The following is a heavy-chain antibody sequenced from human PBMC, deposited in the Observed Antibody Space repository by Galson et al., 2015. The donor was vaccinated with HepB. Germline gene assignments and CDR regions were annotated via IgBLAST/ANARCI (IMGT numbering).Heavy chain of an antibody. CDR3: TRDPYSSGWEEGPDDAFDI. V-gene: IGHV3-49*03. CDR2: IRSKAYGGTT. CDR1: GFTFGDYA. D-gene: IGHD6-19*01. Sequence: SLRLSCAASGFTFGDYAMSWFRQAPGKGLEWVGFIRSKAYGGTTDYAASVKGRFTISRDDPKSIAYLQMNSLKTGDTAVYYCTRDPYSSGWEEGPDDAFDIWGQGTMVTVSS. J-gene: IGHJ3*02.